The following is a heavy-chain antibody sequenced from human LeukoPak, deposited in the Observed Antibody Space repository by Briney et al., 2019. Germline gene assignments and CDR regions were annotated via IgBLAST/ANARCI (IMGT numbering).Heavy chain of an antibody. CDR1: GFTFSNAW. CDR2: IKSKPDGGTT. J-gene: IGHJ3*02. CDR3: TTDGILGYCSSTSCQQDAFDI. D-gene: IGHD2-2*01. V-gene: IGHV3-15*01. Sequence: GGSLRLSCAASGFTFSNAWMSWVRQAPGKGLEWVGRIKSKPDGGTTDYAAPVKGRFTISRDDSKNTLYLQMNSLKTEDTAVYYCTTDGILGYCSSTSCQQDAFDIWGQGTMVTVSS.